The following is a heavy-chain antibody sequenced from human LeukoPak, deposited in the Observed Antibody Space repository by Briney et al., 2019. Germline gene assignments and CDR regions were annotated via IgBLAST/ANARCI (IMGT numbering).Heavy chain of an antibody. J-gene: IGHJ4*02. V-gene: IGHV1-46*01. CDR1: GYTFTSYY. CDR3: ARESGGRDYYDSSGYPFDY. D-gene: IGHD3-22*01. Sequence: ASVKVSCKASGYTFTSYYMHWVRQAPGQGLEWMGIINPSGGSTSYAQKFQGRVTMTRDMSTSTVYMELSSLRSEDTAVYYCARESGGRDYYDSSGYPFDYWGQGTLVTVSS. CDR2: INPSGGST.